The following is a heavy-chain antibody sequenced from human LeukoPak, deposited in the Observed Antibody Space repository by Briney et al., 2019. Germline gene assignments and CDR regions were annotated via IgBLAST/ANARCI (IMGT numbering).Heavy chain of an antibody. Sequence: ASVRVSCKASGYTFTGYYIHWVRQAPGQGLEWMGWINPNSGGTNYAQKFQGRVTMTRDTSISTAYMELSRLRSDDTAVYYCARDSTMIVVAGNDAFDIWGQGTMVTVSS. V-gene: IGHV1-2*02. D-gene: IGHD3-22*01. CDR3: ARDSTMIVVAGNDAFDI. J-gene: IGHJ3*02. CDR1: GYTFTGYY. CDR2: INPNSGGT.